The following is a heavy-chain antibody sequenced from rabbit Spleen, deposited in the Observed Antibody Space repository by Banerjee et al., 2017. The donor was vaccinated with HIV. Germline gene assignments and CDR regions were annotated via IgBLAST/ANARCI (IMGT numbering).Heavy chain of an antibody. CDR3: ARDLASVVGWNFNL. J-gene: IGHJ4*01. V-gene: IGHV1S40*01. Sequence: QSLEESGGDLVKPEGSLTLTCTASGFSFSDRDVMCWVRQAPGKGLQWIACINTYTGKPVYATWPKGRFTISRTSSTTVTLQMTSLTAADTATYFCARDLASVVGWNFNLWGPGTLVTVS. CDR1: GFSFSDRDV. CDR2: INTYTGKP. D-gene: IGHD3-1*01.